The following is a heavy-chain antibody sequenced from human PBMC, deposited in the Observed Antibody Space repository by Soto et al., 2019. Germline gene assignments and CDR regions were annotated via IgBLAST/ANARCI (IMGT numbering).Heavy chain of an antibody. Sequence: QVQLVESGGGVVQPGRSLRLSCAASGFTFSSYAMHWVRQAPGKGLEWVAVISYDGGNKYYADSVKGRFTISRDNSKNTLYLQMNSLRAEDTAVYYCARDAVAGNYEGVDYWGQGTLVTVSS. D-gene: IGHD6-19*01. J-gene: IGHJ4*02. V-gene: IGHV3-30-3*01. CDR3: ARDAVAGNYEGVDY. CDR2: ISYDGGNK. CDR1: GFTFSSYA.